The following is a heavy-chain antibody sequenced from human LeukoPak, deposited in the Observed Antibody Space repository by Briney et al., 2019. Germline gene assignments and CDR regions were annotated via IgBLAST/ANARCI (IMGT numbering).Heavy chain of an antibody. CDR1: GFAFSYTW. CDR2: IKSVTNGGAAT. Sequence: PGGSLRLSCAASGFAFSYTWMNWVRQAPGRGLEYIGRIKSVTNGGAATESAARVTGRFLITRDDAKYTLYLDVNDLRTEDTAVYYCATDRVVGASAFDIWGGGTMVTVSS. CDR3: ATDRVVGASAFDI. J-gene: IGHJ3*02. V-gene: IGHV3-15*01. D-gene: IGHD1-26*01.